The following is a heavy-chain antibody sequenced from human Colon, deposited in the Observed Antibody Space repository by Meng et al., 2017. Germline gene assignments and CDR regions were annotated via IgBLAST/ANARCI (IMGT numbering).Heavy chain of an antibody. V-gene: IGHV3-30*04. Sequence: GGSLRPSGTVSGFIFSYYAIHWVRQAPGKGLEWVAVISYDEKNRYYADSVKGRFTSSRDNYKDTLYLEMNSLRPEDTAVYYCARGDNWNDLDYWGQGTLVTVSS. CDR2: ISYDEKNR. CDR3: ARGDNWNDLDY. J-gene: IGHJ4*02. D-gene: IGHD1-20*01. CDR1: GFIFSYYA.